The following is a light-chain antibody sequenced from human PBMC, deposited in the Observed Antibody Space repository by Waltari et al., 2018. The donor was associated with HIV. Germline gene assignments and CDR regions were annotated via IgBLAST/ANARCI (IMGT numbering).Light chain of an antibody. CDR3: SSYTTTNTII. Sequence: QSALTQPASVSGSPGQSITISCTGTSSDIGAYEYVSWYRQHPDKAPQLLIYDVFYRPSGVSHRFSGSKSGNTASLTISGLQAEDEAAYSCSSYTTTNTIIFGGGTKLTVL. CDR1: SSDIGAYEY. V-gene: IGLV2-14*03. J-gene: IGLJ2*01. CDR2: DVF.